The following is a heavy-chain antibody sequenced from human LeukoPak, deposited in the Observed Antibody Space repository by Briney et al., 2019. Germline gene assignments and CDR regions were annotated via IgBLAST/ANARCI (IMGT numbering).Heavy chain of an antibody. V-gene: IGHV3-23*01. D-gene: IGHD2-15*01. CDR1: GFTFISYA. Sequence: PWWSLGLSCVTTGFTFISYAMSWVRQDPGKGLEWASVISGSGGSTYYADSVKGRFTVSIYNSKNTRYLQMNSLRAEDTAVYYCAKGAVGYCSGGSCYPFDYWGQGTLVTVSS. CDR3: AKGAVGYCSGGSCYPFDY. J-gene: IGHJ4*02. CDR2: ISGSGGST.